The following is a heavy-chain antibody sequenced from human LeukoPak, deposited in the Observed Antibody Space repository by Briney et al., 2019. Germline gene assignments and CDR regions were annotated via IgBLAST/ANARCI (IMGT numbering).Heavy chain of an antibody. J-gene: IGHJ5*02. Sequence: SETLSLTCSVSGGSVSTYFWTWIRQPAGKGLEWIGVICTSGSTDYNPSLKSRVVMSVDKSKNQFSLRLTSVTAADTAVYYCARSPSWQSAGWFDPWGQGTLVTVSS. CDR3: ARSPSWQSAGWFDP. D-gene: IGHD5-12*01. CDR2: ICTSGST. CDR1: GGSVSTYF. V-gene: IGHV4-4*07.